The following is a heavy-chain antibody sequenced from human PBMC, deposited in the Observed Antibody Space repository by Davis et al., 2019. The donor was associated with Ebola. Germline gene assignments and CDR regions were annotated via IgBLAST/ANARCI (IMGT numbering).Heavy chain of an antibody. V-gene: IGHV4-59*01. Sequence: MPSETLSLTCTVSGGSISSYYWNWIRQPPGKGLEWIGNIYYSGSTNYNPSLKSRLTMSIDPSKEQFYLKLSSVTAADTAVYYCARDRDSSGRYFDYWGQGALVTVSS. J-gene: IGHJ4*02. CDR1: GGSISSYY. CDR3: ARDRDSSGRYFDY. D-gene: IGHD3-22*01. CDR2: IYYSGST.